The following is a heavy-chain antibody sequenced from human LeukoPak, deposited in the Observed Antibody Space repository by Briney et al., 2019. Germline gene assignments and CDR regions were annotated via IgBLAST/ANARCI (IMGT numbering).Heavy chain of an antibody. CDR1: GFTFSRYA. J-gene: IGHJ4*02. CDR2: ISGSGGST. Sequence: PGGSLRLSCAASGFTFSRYAMSWVRQAPGKGLEWVSAISGSGGSTYYADSVKGRFTISRDNSKNTLYLQMNSLRAEEAAVYYCAKDQRLRVYWGQGTLVTVSS. V-gene: IGHV3-23*01. CDR3: AKDQRLRVY. D-gene: IGHD6-25*01.